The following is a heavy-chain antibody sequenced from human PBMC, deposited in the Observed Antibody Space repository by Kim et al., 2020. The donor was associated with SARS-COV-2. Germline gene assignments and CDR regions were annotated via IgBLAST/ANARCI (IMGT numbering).Heavy chain of an antibody. CDR3: ARGSIAATYYYYYGMDV. V-gene: IGHV4-31*03. J-gene: IGHJ6*02. D-gene: IGHD6-6*01. CDR2: IYYSGST. CDR1: GGSISSGGYY. Sequence: SETLSLTCTVSGGSISSGGYYWSWIRQHPGKGLEWIGYIYYSGSTYYNPSLKSRVTISVDTSKNQFSLKLSSVTAADTAVYYCARGSIAATYYYYYGMDVWGQGTTVTVSS.